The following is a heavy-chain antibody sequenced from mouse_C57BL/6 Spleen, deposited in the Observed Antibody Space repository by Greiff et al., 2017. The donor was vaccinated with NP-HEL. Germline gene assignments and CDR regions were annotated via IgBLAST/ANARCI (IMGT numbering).Heavy chain of an antibody. CDR3: ASRGNYDAMDY. CDR1: GFSLTSYG. D-gene: IGHD2-1*01. V-gene: IGHV2-6*01. Sequence: VKLQESGPGLVAPSQSLSITCTVSGFSLTSYGVDWVRQSPGKGLEWLGVIWGVGNTNYNSALISRLSISKDNSKSQVFLKMNSLQTDDTAMYYCASRGNYDAMDYWGQGTSVTVSS. J-gene: IGHJ4*01. CDR2: IWGVGNT.